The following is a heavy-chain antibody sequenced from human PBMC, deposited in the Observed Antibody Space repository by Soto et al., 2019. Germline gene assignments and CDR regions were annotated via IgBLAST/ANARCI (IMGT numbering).Heavy chain of an antibody. CDR3: TRATFEPTAPFY. CDR1: GGSISNDR. J-gene: IGHJ4*02. Sequence: QVQLQESGPGLVNHWETLSLTCTVSGGSISNDRWSWVRQPAGKGLEWIGRIFASGRTNYNPSLQRRVTLSVDTSKNQYSLTMTSLAAADTAVYYCTRATFEPTAPFYWGQGIPVTVSS. CDR2: IFASGRT. D-gene: IGHD1-26*01. V-gene: IGHV4-4*07.